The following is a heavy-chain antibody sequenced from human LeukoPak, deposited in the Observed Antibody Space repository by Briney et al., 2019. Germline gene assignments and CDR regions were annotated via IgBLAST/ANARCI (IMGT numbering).Heavy chain of an antibody. D-gene: IGHD3-9*01. J-gene: IGHJ4*02. CDR2: IRYDGSNK. CDR3: ARSPDILTGEKFDY. V-gene: IGHV3-30*02. CDR1: GFTFSSYA. Sequence: GGSLRLSCAASGFTFSSYAMHWVRQAPGKGLEWVAFIRYDGSNKYYADSVKGRFTISRDNSKNTLYLQMNSLRAEDTAVYYCARSPDILTGEKFDYWGQGTLVTVSS.